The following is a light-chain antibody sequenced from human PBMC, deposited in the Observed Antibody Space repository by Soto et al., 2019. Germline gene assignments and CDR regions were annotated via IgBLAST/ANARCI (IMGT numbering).Light chain of an antibody. V-gene: IGLV2-14*01. CDR2: EVS. CDR3: SSYTSSSSYV. Sequence: QSALTQPASVSGSHGQSITISCTGTSSDVGGYNYVSWYQQHPGKAPKLMIYEVSNRPSGVSNRFSSSKSGNTASLTISGLQAEDDADYYCSSYTSSSSYVFGTGTKLTVL. CDR1: SSDVGGYNY. J-gene: IGLJ1*01.